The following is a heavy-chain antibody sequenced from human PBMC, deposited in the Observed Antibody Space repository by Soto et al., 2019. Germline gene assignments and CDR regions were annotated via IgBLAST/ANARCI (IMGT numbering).Heavy chain of an antibody. CDR1: VFTCSSYA. CDR3: AQGGPTFLIWFGP. V-gene: IGHV3-23*01. Sequence: VASLRLSCAASVFTCSSYAMRWVRQAPGKWLEWVSAISVSVRSTYYADSVKGRFTISRGNSKNTLYLQSNSLRAEDTAVYYCAQGGPTFLIWFGPGGQGALVNVSS. D-gene: IGHD5-12*01. J-gene: IGHJ5*02. CDR2: ISVSVRST.